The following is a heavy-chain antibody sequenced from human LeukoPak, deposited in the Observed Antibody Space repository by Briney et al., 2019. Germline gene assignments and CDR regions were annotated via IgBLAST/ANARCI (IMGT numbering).Heavy chain of an antibody. V-gene: IGHV3-21*01. CDR2: ISSSSSYI. D-gene: IGHD2-15*01. J-gene: IGHJ5*02. Sequence: KAGGSLRLSCAASGFTFSSYSMNWVRQAPGKGLEWVSSISSSSSYIYYADSVKGRFTISRDNAKNSLYLQMNSLRAEDTAVYYCARDIPTHCSGGSSHGTPWFDPWGQGTLVTVPS. CDR3: ARDIPTHCSGGSSHGTPWFDP. CDR1: GFTFSSYS.